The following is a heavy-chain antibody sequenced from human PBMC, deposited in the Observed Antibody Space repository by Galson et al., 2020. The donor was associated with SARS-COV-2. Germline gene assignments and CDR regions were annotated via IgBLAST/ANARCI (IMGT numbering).Heavy chain of an antibody. CDR1: GFTFSTFA. CDR2: ISYDGGNK. D-gene: IGHD2-2*01. J-gene: IGHJ6*02. CDR3: ARGDVVVPTAYYYYYYSGVDV. Sequence: GESLKISCAASGFTFSTFAMHWVRQAPGKGLEWVAVISYDGGNKHYADSVRGRFTISRDSFKDTLLLQMNSLRADDTGVYYCARGDVVVPTAYYYYYYSGVDVWGQGTTVTVSS. V-gene: IGHV3-30-3*01.